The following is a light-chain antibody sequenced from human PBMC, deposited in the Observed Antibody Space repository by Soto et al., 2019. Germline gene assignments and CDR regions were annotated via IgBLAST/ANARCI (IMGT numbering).Light chain of an antibody. CDR3: GSWDSSLSAYV. CDR2: AVS. CDR1: SSDVGGYNY. J-gene: IGLJ1*01. V-gene: IGLV2-14*01. Sequence: QSVLTQPASVSGSPGQSITLSCTGTSSDVGGYNYVSWYQQHPGRAPKLMIYAVSNRPSGVSNRFSGSKSGTSATLGITGFQTGDEADHYCGSWDSSLSAYVFGTGTKVTVL.